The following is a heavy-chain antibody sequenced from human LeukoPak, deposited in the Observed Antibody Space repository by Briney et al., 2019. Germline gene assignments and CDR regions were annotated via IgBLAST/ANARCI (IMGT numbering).Heavy chain of an antibody. CDR3: AKDPYSSSYTYYFDY. Sequence: GGPLRLSCAASGFTFSSYAMSWVRQAPGKGLEWVSTISGSGGTTHYVDSVKGRFTISRDSSKNTLYLQMHSLRAEDTALYYCAKDPYSSSYTYYFDYRGQGTLVTVSS. CDR1: GFTFSSYA. D-gene: IGHD6-13*01. J-gene: IGHJ4*02. V-gene: IGHV3-23*01. CDR2: ISGSGGTT.